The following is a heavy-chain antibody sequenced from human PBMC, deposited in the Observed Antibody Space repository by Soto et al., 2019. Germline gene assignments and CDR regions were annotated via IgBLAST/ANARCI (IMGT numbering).Heavy chain of an antibody. CDR2: IYTSGST. CDR3: ARGTHYDILTGYYRNYGIDV. J-gene: IGHJ6*02. V-gene: IGHV4-4*07. Sequence: SETLSVTCTVSGGSIRGYYWSWIRQPAGKVLEWIGRIYTSGSTNYNPSLKSRVTMSVDTSKNQFSLKLSSVTAADTAVYYCARGTHYDILTGYYRNYGIDVGGQGTTVTVSS. D-gene: IGHD3-9*01. CDR1: GGSIRGYY.